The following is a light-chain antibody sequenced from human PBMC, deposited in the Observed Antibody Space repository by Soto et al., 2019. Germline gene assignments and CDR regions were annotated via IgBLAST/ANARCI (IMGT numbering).Light chain of an antibody. V-gene: IGKV1-5*03. Sequence: NLLTYKASTLASGVPSRFSGSGFGTEFTLTINSLQPDDFSTYYIQPEHMYSHTFGPGTKVDIK. J-gene: IGKJ1*01. CDR2: KAS. CDR3: QPEHMYSHT.